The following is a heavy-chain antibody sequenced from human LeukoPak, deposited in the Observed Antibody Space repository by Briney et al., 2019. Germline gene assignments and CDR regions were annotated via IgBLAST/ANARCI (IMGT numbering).Heavy chain of an antibody. V-gene: IGHV4-59*11. CDR2: IYYSGST. J-gene: IGHJ5*02. D-gene: IGHD1-26*01. CDR3: AREGLGGSYFNWFDP. CDR1: GGSISSHY. Sequence: SSETLSRTCTVSGGSISSHYWSWIRQPPGQGLEWIGYIYYSGSTNYNPSLKSRVTISVDTSKNQFSLKLSSVTAADTAVYYCAREGLGGSYFNWFDPWGQGTLVTVSS.